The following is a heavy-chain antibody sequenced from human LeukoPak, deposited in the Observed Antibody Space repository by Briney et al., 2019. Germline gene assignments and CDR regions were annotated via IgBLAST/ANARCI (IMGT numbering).Heavy chain of an antibody. Sequence: ETLSLTCTVSGGSISSYYWSWIRQPPGKGLEWIGYIYYSGSTNYNPSLKSRVTISVDTSKNQFSLKLSSVTAADTAVYYCASTTRHRWFGPWGQGTLVTVSS. CDR1: GGSISSYY. CDR3: ASTTRHRWFGP. D-gene: IGHD1-1*01. J-gene: IGHJ5*02. V-gene: IGHV4-59*01. CDR2: IYYSGST.